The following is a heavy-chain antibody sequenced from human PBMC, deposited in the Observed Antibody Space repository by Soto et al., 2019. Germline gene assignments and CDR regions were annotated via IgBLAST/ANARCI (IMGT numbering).Heavy chain of an antibody. V-gene: IGHV4-59*01. D-gene: IGHD5-18*01. CDR3: ARDRYSVNWYFDL. CDR2: IHYTGNT. Sequence: QVQLQESGPGLVKPSETLSLTCTVSGDSISSYYWSWIRQPPGKGLEWIGYIHYTGNTNHNPSLNKRVTISLDPSKNQFCQKLSAVSATYTAVYYCARDRYSVNWYFDLWGRGTLDSVSS. CDR1: GDSISSYY. J-gene: IGHJ2*01.